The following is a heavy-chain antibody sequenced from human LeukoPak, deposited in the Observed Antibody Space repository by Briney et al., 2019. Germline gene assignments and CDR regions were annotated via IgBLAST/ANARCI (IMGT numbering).Heavy chain of an antibody. CDR1: GGSINTPNYY. Sequence: SETLSLTCTVSGGSINTPNYYWGWIRQTPGKGLEWIGNIFYSGGTYYSPSLTSRVTISLDTSRNQFSLKLNSVTAADTAVYYCARVTYSIFDYWGQGTLVTVSS. CDR2: IFYSGGT. CDR3: ARVTYSIFDY. J-gene: IGHJ4*02. V-gene: IGHV4-39*07. D-gene: IGHD2-21*01.